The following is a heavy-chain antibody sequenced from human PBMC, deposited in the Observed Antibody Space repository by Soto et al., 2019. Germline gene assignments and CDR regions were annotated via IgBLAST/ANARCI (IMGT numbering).Heavy chain of an antibody. CDR2: ISYDGSYK. Sequence: QVQLVDSGGGVVQPGRSLRLSCAASGFTFSSFGMHWVRQAPGKGLEWVAVISYDGSYKSYADSVKGRFTVSRDNSKNTLYMQMISLRAEDTAVYYCVADPGQLDTFDYWGQGTLVTVSS. V-gene: IGHV3-30*03. CDR1: GFTFSSFG. CDR3: VADPGQLDTFDY. J-gene: IGHJ4*02. D-gene: IGHD6-6*01.